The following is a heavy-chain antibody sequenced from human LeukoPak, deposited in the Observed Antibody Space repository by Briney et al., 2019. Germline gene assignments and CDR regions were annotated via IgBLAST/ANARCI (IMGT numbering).Heavy chain of an antibody. V-gene: IGHV3-7*03. J-gene: IGHJ4*02. CDR3: ARLKGSLVDY. CDR2: IKPDGGEK. CDR1: GFTFSSYM. Sequence: PGESLRLSCAASGFTFSSYMMTWVRQAPGKGLEWVANIKPDGGEKFYVDSVRGRFTISRDNAKNSLYLQMNSLKASDTAMYYCARLKGSLVDYWGQGTLVTVSS.